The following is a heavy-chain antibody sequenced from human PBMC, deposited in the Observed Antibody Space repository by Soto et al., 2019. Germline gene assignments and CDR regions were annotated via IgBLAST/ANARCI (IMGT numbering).Heavy chain of an antibody. J-gene: IGHJ6*03. Sequence: SETLSLTCTVSGGSISSYYWSWIRQPPGKGLEWIGYIYYSGSTNYNPSLKSRVTISVDTSKNQFSLKLSSVTAADTAVYYCARVFAHYDILTGYFDYYYYYMDVWGKGTTVTVSS. CDR1: GGSISSYY. CDR3: ARVFAHYDILTGYFDYYYYYMDV. V-gene: IGHV4-59*01. CDR2: IYYSGST. D-gene: IGHD3-9*01.